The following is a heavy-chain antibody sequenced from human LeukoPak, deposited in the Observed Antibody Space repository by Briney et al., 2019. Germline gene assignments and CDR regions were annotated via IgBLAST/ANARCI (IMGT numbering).Heavy chain of an antibody. V-gene: IGHV1-24*01. Sequence: GALVKVSCKVSGYTLTELSMHWVRQAPGKGLEWMGGFDPEDGETIYAQKFQGRVTMTEDTSTDTAYMELSSLRSEDTAVYYCATLTAYYDFWSGYKDYWGQGTLVTVSS. CDR1: GYTLTELS. CDR2: FDPEDGET. D-gene: IGHD3-3*01. CDR3: ATLTAYYDFWSGYKDY. J-gene: IGHJ4*02.